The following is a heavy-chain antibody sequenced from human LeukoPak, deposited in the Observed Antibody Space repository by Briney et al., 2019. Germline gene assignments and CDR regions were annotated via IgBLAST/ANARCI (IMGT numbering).Heavy chain of an antibody. CDR1: GGSISSTSYY. Sequence: PSETLSLTCTVSGGSISSTSYYWGWIRQPPGKGLEWIGYIYYSGSTNYNPSLKSRVTISVDTSKNQFSLKLSSVTAADTAVYYCARGHLERWELLRTIQYYFDYWGQGTLVTVSS. CDR3: ARGHLERWELLRTIQYYFDY. CDR2: IYYSGST. J-gene: IGHJ4*02. D-gene: IGHD1-26*01. V-gene: IGHV4-61*05.